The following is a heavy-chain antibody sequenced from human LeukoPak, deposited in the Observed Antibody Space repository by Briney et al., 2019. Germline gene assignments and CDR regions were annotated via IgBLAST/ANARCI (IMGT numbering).Heavy chain of an antibody. CDR3: AREVYGGNSGAFDI. J-gene: IGHJ3*02. V-gene: IGHV1-69*06. CDR2: IIPIFGTA. CDR1: GGTFSSYA. D-gene: IGHD4-23*01. Sequence: GASVKVSCKASGGTFSSYAISWVRQAPGQGLEWMGGIIPIFGTANYAQKFQGRVTITADKPTSTAYMELSSLRSEDTAVYYCAREVYGGNSGAFDIWGQGTMVTVSS.